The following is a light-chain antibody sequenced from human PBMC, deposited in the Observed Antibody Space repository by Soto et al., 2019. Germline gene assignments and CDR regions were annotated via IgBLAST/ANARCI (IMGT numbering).Light chain of an antibody. V-gene: IGLV2-14*01. Sequence: QSVLTQPASVSGSPGQSITISCTGTSSDVGAYNYVSWYQHHPGKAPKLMIYEVTSRPSGVSDRFSGSKSGNTASLTISGLQAEDEADYYCISYTRTTTWVFGGGTKLTVL. CDR2: EVT. CDR1: SSDVGAYNY. CDR3: ISYTRTTTWV. J-gene: IGLJ3*02.